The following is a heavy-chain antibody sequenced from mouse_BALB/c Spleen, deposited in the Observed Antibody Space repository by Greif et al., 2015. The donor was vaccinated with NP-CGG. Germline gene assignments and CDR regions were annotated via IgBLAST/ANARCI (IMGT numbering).Heavy chain of an antibody. Sequence: VQLKESGAELVKPGASVKLSCTASGFNIKDTYMHWVKQRPEQGLEWIGRIDPANGNTKYDPKFQGKATITADTSSNTAYLQLSSLTSEDTAVYYCAKGYGGGYWGQGTTLTVSS. CDR1: GFNIKDTY. CDR3: AKGYGGGY. D-gene: IGHD2-14*01. J-gene: IGHJ2*01. V-gene: IGHV14-3*02. CDR2: IDPANGNT.